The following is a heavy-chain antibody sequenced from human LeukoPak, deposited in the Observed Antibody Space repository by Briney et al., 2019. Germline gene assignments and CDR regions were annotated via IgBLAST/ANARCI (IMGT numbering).Heavy chain of an antibody. V-gene: IGHV3-23*01. CDR3: AKDPRFSSSS. D-gene: IGHD6-13*01. Sequence: GGSLRLSCAASVFTLSSYAMSWVREAPGKGLEWVSLISGSTGSTYYADSVKGRFTISRDNSRNTLYLQMNSLRAEDTAVYYCAKDPRFSSSSWGQGTLVTVSS. J-gene: IGHJ4*02. CDR1: VFTLSSYA. CDR2: ISGSTGST.